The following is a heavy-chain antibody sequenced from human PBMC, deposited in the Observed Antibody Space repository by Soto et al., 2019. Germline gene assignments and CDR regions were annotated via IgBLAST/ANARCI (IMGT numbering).Heavy chain of an antibody. V-gene: IGHV4-31*01. Sequence: LSLPCTVSGRSLSSGSYYWGWVRQHPGKGLEWIGHISYSGNTYYNPSLNGLLIISLDTSKNQFSLRLSSVTAAATACYCCVTDWAGTTTLYGLDVWGQGTTVTVSS. J-gene: IGHJ6*02. D-gene: IGHD6-19*01. CDR2: ISYSGNT. CDR1: GRSLSSGSYY. CDR3: VTDWAGTTTLYGLDV.